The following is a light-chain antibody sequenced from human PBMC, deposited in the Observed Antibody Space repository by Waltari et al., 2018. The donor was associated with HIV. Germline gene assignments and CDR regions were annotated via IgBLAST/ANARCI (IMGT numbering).Light chain of an antibody. Sequence: DIQMTQSPPTLSASVGDRVTITCRASQSVSSSLAWYQQKPGKAPNLLIFKASSLQNGVPPRFGGSGSGTDFTLTISGLQPDDFATYYCQQYLTFSRTFGQGTQV. CDR2: KAS. V-gene: IGKV1-5*03. CDR3: QQYLTFSRT. J-gene: IGKJ1*01. CDR1: QSVSSS.